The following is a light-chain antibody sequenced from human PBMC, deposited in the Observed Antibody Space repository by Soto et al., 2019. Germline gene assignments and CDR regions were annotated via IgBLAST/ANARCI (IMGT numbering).Light chain of an antibody. CDR1: RRDVGGYNY. Sequence: QSVLTQPPSASGSPGQSVRISCTGTRRDVGGYNYVAWYQQHPGKAPKLMIYEVTKRPSGVPDRFSGSKSGNTAFLTVSGLQPGYEADYYCSSSVGSDVFVFGTGTKLTV. CDR2: EVT. V-gene: IGLV2-8*01. J-gene: IGLJ1*01. CDR3: SSSVGSDVFV.